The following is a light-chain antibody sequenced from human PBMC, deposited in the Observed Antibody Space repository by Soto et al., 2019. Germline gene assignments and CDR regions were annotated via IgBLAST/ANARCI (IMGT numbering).Light chain of an antibody. CDR3: SSYTSSSTPFV. J-gene: IGLJ1*01. CDR1: NSDVGDYDY. Sequence: QSALTQPASVSGSPGRSITISCTGTNSDVGDYDYVSWYQQHPGKAPKLIIYEVTNRPSGVSNRFSGSKSGNTASLTISGLQAEDEADYYCSSYTSSSTPFVFGTGTKVTVL. CDR2: EVT. V-gene: IGLV2-14*01.